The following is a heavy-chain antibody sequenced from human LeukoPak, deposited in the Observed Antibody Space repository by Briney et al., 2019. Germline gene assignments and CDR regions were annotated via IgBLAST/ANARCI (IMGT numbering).Heavy chain of an antibody. CDR1: GFTFSSYA. Sequence: GGSLRLSCAASGFTFSSYAMDWVRQAPGKGLEWVAFISNDGTNKYYADSMKGRFTISRDNSKNTLYLQMNSLRAEDTAVYYCGRDQGGSIGWYGDYWGQGTLVTVSS. CDR3: GRDQGGSIGWYGDY. V-gene: IGHV3-30*04. CDR2: ISNDGTNK. J-gene: IGHJ4*02. D-gene: IGHD6-19*01.